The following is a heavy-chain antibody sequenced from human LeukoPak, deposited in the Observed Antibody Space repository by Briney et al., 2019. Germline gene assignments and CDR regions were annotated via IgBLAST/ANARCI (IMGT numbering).Heavy chain of an antibody. J-gene: IGHJ2*01. CDR1: GGSISSYY. CDR2: IYYSGST. CDR3: ARSVVTLYWYFDL. D-gene: IGHD4-23*01. V-gene: IGHV4-59*01. Sequence: PSETLSLTCTVSGGSISSYYWSWIRQPPGKGLEWIGYIYYSGSTNYNPSLKSRLTISVDTSKNQFSLKLSSVTTADTAVYYCARSVVTLYWYFDLWGRGTLVTVSS.